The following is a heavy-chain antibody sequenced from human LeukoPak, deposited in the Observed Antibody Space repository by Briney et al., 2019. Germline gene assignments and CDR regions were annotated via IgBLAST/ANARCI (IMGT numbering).Heavy chain of an antibody. V-gene: IGHV3-30-3*01. CDR1: GFTFSSYA. CDR2: ISYDGSNK. CDR3: ARGITMIVDY. J-gene: IGHJ4*02. Sequence: GRSLRLSCAASGFTFSSYAMHWVRQAPGKGLEWVAVISYDGSNKYYADSVKGRFTISRDNSKNTLYLQTNSLRAEDTAVYYCARGITMIVDYWGQGTLVTVSS. D-gene: IGHD3-22*01.